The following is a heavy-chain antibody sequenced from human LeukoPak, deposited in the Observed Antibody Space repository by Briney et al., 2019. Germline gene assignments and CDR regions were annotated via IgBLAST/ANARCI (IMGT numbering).Heavy chain of an antibody. CDR1: GFTVSSNY. V-gene: IGHV3-53*01. CDR3: ARVPMAYYYGSGSRPMDV. Sequence: GGSLRLSRAASGFTVSSNYMSWVRQAPGKGLEWVSVIYSGGSTYYADSVKGRFTISRDNSKNTLYLQMNSLRAEDTAVYYCARVPMAYYYGSGSRPMDVWGKGTTVTVSS. CDR2: IYSGGST. J-gene: IGHJ6*04. D-gene: IGHD3-10*01.